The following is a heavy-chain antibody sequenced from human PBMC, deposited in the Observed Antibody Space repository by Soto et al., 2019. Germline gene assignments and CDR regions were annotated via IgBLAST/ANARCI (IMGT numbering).Heavy chain of an antibody. CDR1: GFTFSSYW. CDR3: ARDTAMAEYYYMDV. D-gene: IGHD5-18*01. V-gene: IGHV3-7*03. J-gene: IGHJ6*03. Sequence: GGSLRLSCAASGFTFSSYWMSWVRQAPGKGLEWVANIKQDGSEKYYVDSVKGRFTISRDNAKNSLYLQMNSLRAEDTAVYYCARDTAMAEYYYMDVWGKGTTVTVS. CDR2: IKQDGSEK.